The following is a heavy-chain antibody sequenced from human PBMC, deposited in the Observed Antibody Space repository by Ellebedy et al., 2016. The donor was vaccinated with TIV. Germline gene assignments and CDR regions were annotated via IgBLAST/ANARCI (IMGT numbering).Heavy chain of an antibody. Sequence: MPSETLSLTCTVSNYSINRGYYWGWIRQPPGKGLEYIGSVYYSGSPYYNPSFKSRVTLSADTSKNQFSLNLRTVTAADTAVYYCARTDPWQPIDDWGQGILVSVSS. J-gene: IGHJ4*02. CDR2: VYYSGSP. D-gene: IGHD2-21*02. CDR1: NYSINRGYY. V-gene: IGHV4-38-2*02. CDR3: ARTDPWQPIDD.